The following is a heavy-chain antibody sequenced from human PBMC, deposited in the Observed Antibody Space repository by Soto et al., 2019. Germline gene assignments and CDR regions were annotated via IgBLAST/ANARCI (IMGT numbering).Heavy chain of an antibody. CDR1: GYTFTSYG. D-gene: IGHD1-26*01. J-gene: IGHJ5*02. CDR3: ARFLRSRWEPPLYNWFDP. V-gene: IGHV1-18*04. CDR2: ISAYNGNT. Sequence: GASVKVSCKASGYTFTSYGISWVRQAPGQGLEWMGWISAYNGNTNYAQKLQGRVTMTTDTSTSTAYMELRSLRSDDTAVYYCARFLRSRWEPPLYNWFDPWGQGTLVTVSS.